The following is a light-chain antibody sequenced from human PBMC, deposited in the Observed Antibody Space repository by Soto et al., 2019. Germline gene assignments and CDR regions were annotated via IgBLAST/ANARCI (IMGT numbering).Light chain of an antibody. V-gene: IGLV2-8*01. CDR2: EVT. J-gene: IGLJ1*01. CDR3: SSFVGTNSFV. CDR1: TSDIGAYNY. Sequence: QSVLTQPPSASGSPGQSVTISCTGTTSDIGAYNYVSWYQQRPGKAPKLIIYEVTRRPSGVPDRIFGSKSYTTASLTVSGLQAEDEADYYCSSFVGTNSFVFGTGTKVTVL.